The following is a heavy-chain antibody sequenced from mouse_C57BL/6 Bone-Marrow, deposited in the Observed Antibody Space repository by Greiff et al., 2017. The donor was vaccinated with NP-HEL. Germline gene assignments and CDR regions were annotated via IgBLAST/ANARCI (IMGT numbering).Heavy chain of an antibody. J-gene: IGHJ3*01. CDR2: IYPGDGDT. Sequence: VQLQQSGPELVKPGASVKISCKASGYAFSSSWMNWVKQRPGKGLEWIGRIYPGDGDTNYTGTFKGKATLTADKSSSTAYMQLSSLTSEDSAVYFCARSGWTPFAYWGQGTLVTVSA. CDR1: GYAFSSSW. CDR3: ARSGWTPFAY. D-gene: IGHD3-1*01. V-gene: IGHV1-82*01.